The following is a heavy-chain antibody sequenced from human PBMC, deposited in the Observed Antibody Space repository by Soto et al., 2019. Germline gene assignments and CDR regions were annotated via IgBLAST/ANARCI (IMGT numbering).Heavy chain of an antibody. J-gene: IGHJ4*02. Sequence: QVQLVQSGAEVKKPGASVKVSCKASGYTFTNYYIHWVRQAPGQGLEWMGIINPTSGSTNYAQKFQGRVTLTCATSTTTVYMELSGLRSEDTAVLYCARDLAAGDHWGQGTLVTVSS. V-gene: IGHV1-46*01. CDR3: ARDLAAGDH. D-gene: IGHD6-13*01. CDR2: INPTSGST. CDR1: GYTFTNYY.